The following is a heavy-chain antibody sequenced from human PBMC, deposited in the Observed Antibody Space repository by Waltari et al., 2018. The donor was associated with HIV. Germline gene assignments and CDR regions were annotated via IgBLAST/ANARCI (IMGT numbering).Heavy chain of an antibody. D-gene: IGHD2-8*02. CDR2: LYYTGTT. CDR3: ARLSETGGITFGSAFDI. CDR1: GGSIRSSSHY. V-gene: IGHV4-39*01. Sequence: QLHLQESGPGLVKPPEPLSLTCTVSGGSIRSSSHYWGWVRQAPGKGLEWIGSLYYTGTTHYNPSLKSRVSMSVDTSNNQFSLNLDSVTAADTALYYCARLSETGGITFGSAFDIWGQGTMVTASS. J-gene: IGHJ3*02.